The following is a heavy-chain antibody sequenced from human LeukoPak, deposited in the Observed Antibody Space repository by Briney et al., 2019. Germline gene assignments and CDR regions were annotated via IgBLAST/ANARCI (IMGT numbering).Heavy chain of an antibody. Sequence: GGSLRLSCADSVFTFSSYYRHWVRQAPGKGLVWVSRIKSDGKTNYADSVKGRFTISRDNAKNTVSLQMNSLRAEDTGVYYCARAPSEIGGYYPEYFRHWGQGTLVTVSS. D-gene: IGHD3-22*01. CDR1: VFTFSSYY. CDR3: ARAPSEIGGYYPEYFRH. J-gene: IGHJ1*01. CDR2: IKSDGKT. V-gene: IGHV3-74*01.